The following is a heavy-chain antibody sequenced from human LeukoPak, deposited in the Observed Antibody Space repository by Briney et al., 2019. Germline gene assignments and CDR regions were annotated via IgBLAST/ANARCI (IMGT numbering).Heavy chain of an antibody. CDR3: AMRGNTWYDC. CDR2: IYSGGST. J-gene: IGHJ4*02. V-gene: IGHV3-53*01. CDR1: GFTVSSNY. D-gene: IGHD6-13*01. Sequence: GGSLRLSCAASGFTVSSNYMSWVRQAPGKGLEWVSVIYSGGSTYYADSVKGRFTISRDKSKNTVDLQMNSLRVEDTAVYYCAMRGNTWYDCWGQGTLVTVSS.